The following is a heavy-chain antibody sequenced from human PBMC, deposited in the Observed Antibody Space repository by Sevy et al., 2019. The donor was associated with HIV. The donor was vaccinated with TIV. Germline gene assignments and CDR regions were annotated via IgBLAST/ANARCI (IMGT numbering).Heavy chain of an antibody. D-gene: IGHD3-22*01. V-gene: IGHV4-59*01. CDR3: ARYYYDNSGPGSWFDP. J-gene: IGHJ5*02. Sequence: SETLSLTCTVSGGSISSYYWTWIRQPPGKGLEWIGYRYYTGSANYNPSLKSRVTISVDTSKNQFSLKLSSVTAADTAVNYCARYYYDNSGPGSWFDPWGQGTLVTVSS. CDR2: RYYTGSA. CDR1: GGSISSYY.